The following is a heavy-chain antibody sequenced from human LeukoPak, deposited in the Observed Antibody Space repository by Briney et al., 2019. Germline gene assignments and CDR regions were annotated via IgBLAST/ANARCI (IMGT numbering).Heavy chain of an antibody. J-gene: IGHJ3*02. CDR2: IGTIGDT. Sequence: GGSLRLSCAASGFTFSSSDMHWVRQPTGKGLEWVSAIGTIGDTYYPGSVKGRFTISRDNAKNSLYLQMNSLRAEDTAVYYCARAPDAFDIWGQGTMVTVSS. V-gene: IGHV3-13*01. CDR3: ARAPDAFDI. CDR1: GFTFSSSD.